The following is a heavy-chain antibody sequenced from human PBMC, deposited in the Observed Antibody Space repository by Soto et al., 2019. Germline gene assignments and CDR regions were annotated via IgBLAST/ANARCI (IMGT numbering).Heavy chain of an antibody. V-gene: IGHV4-4*02. J-gene: IGHJ4*02. D-gene: IGHD6-19*01. Sequence: SENLSLTCTVSSGSIKTDVWWSWLRRPPGKGLEWIGEIYQNGHTNYNPSLKSRVTMSVDKSKNQFSLMLTSVTAADTAMYYCARDAAVAGETDRFDSWGQGILVTVSS. CDR1: SGSIKTDVW. CDR2: IYQNGHT. CDR3: ARDAAVAGETDRFDS.